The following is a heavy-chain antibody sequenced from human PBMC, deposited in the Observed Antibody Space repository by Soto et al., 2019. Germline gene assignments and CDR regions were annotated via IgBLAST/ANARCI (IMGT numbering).Heavy chain of an antibody. J-gene: IGHJ6*03. Sequence: EVQLLESGGGLVQPGGSLSLSCAASGFTVSSYAMSWVRQAPGKGLEWVSFISGSGSTYSADSVKGRFTISRDSSKNTVYLQMNSLRAEDTAVYYCAKALRFTFTTGYYMDVWGRGTTVTVSS. CDR1: GFTVSSYA. V-gene: IGHV3-23*01. CDR2: ISGSGST. CDR3: AKALRFTFTTGYYMDV. D-gene: IGHD3-16*01.